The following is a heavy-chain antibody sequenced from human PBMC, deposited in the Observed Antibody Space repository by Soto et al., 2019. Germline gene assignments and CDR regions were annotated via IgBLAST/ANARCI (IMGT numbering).Heavy chain of an antibody. Sequence: ASVKVSCKASGYTFTSYYLHWVRQAPGQGLEWMGRINPSGGDTNYPQKFQGRVTMVRDTSTSTVYMELSSLRSEDTAVYYCARFVCGGDCYIDYWGQGTLVTVSS. D-gene: IGHD2-21*01. CDR3: ARFVCGGDCYIDY. J-gene: IGHJ4*02. V-gene: IGHV1-46*03. CDR2: INPSGGDT. CDR1: GYTFTSYY.